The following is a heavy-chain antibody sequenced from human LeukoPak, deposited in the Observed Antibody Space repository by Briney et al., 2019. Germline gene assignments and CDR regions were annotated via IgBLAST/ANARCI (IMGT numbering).Heavy chain of an antibody. Sequence: GASVKVSCKASGFTFTSSAMQWVRQARGQRLEWIGWIVVGSGNTNYAQKFQQRVTITRDMSTSTAYMEVSSLRSEDTAVYYCARADYYDSSGLADYWGQGALVTVSS. D-gene: IGHD3-22*01. J-gene: IGHJ4*02. CDR1: GFTFTSSA. CDR2: IVVGSGNT. V-gene: IGHV1-58*02. CDR3: ARADYYDSSGLADY.